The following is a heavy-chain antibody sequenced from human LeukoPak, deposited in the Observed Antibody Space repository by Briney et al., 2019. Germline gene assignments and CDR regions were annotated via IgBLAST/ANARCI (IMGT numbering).Heavy chain of an antibody. V-gene: IGHV1-46*01. J-gene: IGHJ5*02. Sequence: GASVKVSCKASGYTFTSYYMHWVRQAPGQGLEWMGIINPSGGSTSYAQKFQGRVTMTRDTSTSTVYMELSSLRSEDTAVYYCARVIRDCTNGVSYNHWFDPWGQGTLVTVSS. CDR2: INPSGGST. CDR3: ARVIRDCTNGVSYNHWFDP. CDR1: GYTFTSYY. D-gene: IGHD2-8*01.